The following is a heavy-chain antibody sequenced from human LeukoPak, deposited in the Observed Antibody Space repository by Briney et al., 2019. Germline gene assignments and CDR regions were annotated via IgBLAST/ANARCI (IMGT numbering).Heavy chain of an antibody. V-gene: IGHV4-39*07. J-gene: IGHJ4*02. CDR2: IYYSGST. CDR3: ASLSRSGYSFDY. CDR1: GGSISSSSYY. D-gene: IGHD3-22*01. Sequence: SETLSLTCTVSGGSISSSSYYWGWIRQPPGKGLEWIGSIYYSGSTYYNPSLKSRVTISVDTSKNQFSLNLTSVTAADTAVYYCASLSRSGYSFDYWGQGTLVTVSS.